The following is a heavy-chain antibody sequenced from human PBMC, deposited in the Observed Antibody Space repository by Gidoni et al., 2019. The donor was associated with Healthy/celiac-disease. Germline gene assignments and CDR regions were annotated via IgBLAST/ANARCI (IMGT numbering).Heavy chain of an antibody. CDR3: SRETGTYGAFDI. V-gene: IGHV1-18*01. CDR2: ISAYNGNT. CDR1: G. D-gene: IGHD1-1*01. J-gene: IGHJ3*02. Sequence: GISWVRQAPGQGLELMGWISAYNGNTNYAQKLQGRVTMTTATSTSTAYMELRSLRSDDTAVYYCSRETGTYGAFDIWGQGTMVTVSS.